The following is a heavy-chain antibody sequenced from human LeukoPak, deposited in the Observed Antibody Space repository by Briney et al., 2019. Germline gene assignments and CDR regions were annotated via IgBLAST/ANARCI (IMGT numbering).Heavy chain of an antibody. CDR3: AGGSYCSSTSCYRGIDP. V-gene: IGHV4-38-2*02. J-gene: IGHJ5*02. CDR1: GYSISSGYY. CDR2: IYHSGST. D-gene: IGHD2-2*01. Sequence: SETLSLTCTVSGYSISSGYYWGWIRQPPGKGLEWIGSIYHSGSTYYNPSLKSRVTIPVDTSKNQFSLKLSSVTAADTAVYYCAGGSYCSSTSCYRGIDPWGQGTLVTVSS.